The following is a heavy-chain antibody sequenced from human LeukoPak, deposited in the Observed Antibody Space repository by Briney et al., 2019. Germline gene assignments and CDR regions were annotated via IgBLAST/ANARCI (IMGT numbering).Heavy chain of an antibody. CDR2: ISWNSGSI. CDR3: AKGPQYYYGSGSYYYYHY. V-gene: IGHV3-9*01. J-gene: IGHJ4*02. Sequence: GGSLRLSCAASGFTFDDYAMHWVRQAPGKGLEWVSGISWNSGSIGYADSVKGRFTISRDNAKNSLYLQMNSLRAEDTALYYCAKGPQYYYGSGSYYYYHYWGQGAMVTVSS. D-gene: IGHD3-10*01. CDR1: GFTFDDYA.